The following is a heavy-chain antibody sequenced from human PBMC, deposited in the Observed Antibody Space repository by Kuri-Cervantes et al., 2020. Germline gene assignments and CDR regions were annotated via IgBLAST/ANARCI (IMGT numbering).Heavy chain of an antibody. J-gene: IGHJ5*02. CDR2: INPNSGGT. CDR3: ARDRLQLEEENWFDP. D-gene: IGHD5-24*01. V-gene: IGHV1-2*02. CDR1: GYTFTGYY. Sequence: ASVKVSCKASGYTFTGYYMHWVRQAPGQGLEWMGWINPNSGGTNYAQKFQGRVTMTRDTSTSTVYMELSSLRSEDTAVYYCARDRLQLEEENWFDPWGQGTLVTVSS.